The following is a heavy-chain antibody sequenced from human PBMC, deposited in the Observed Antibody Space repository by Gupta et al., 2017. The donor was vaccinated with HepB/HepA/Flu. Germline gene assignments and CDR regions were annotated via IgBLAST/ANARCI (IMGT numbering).Heavy chain of an antibody. CDR3: ARGSGSTTRALDI. Sequence: EVQLVESGGGLVQPGGSLRLSCAAYGFTFSSHWMNWVRQAPGKGLEWVANIKQDGSEKKYVDSVKGRFTISRDNAKDSLYLQMDSLRAEDTAGYYCARGSGSTTRALDIWGQGTMVTVSS. CDR2: IKQDGSEK. D-gene: IGHD2/OR15-2a*01. V-gene: IGHV3-7*01. CDR1: GFTFSSHW. J-gene: IGHJ3*02.